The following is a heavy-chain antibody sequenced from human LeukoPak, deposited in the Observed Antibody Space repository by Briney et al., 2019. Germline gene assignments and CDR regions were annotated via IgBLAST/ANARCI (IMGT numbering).Heavy chain of an antibody. CDR3: ARERPPGDSSNWFLEGYFDI. Sequence: SVKVSCKASGGTFSSYAITWVRQAPGQGLEWMRRIIPIFGTANYAQKFQGRVTITTDESTSTAYMELSTLRSDDTAVYYCARERPPGDSSNWFLEGYFDIWGQGTLVTVSS. CDR2: IIPIFGTA. J-gene: IGHJ4*02. CDR1: GGTFSSYA. D-gene: IGHD6-13*01. V-gene: IGHV1-69*05.